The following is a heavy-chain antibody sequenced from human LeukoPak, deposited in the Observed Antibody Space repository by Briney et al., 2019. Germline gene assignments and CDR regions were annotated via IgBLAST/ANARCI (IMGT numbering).Heavy chain of an antibody. Sequence: SETLSLTCTVSGGSISSSSYYWGWIRQPPGKGLEWIGSIYYSGSTYYNPSLKSRVTISVDTSKNQFSLKLSSVTAADTAVYYCATLITGTGVFHYWGQGTLVTVSS. J-gene: IGHJ4*02. D-gene: IGHD1-20*01. CDR1: GGSISSSSYY. V-gene: IGHV4-39*01. CDR3: ATLITGTGVFHY. CDR2: IYYSGST.